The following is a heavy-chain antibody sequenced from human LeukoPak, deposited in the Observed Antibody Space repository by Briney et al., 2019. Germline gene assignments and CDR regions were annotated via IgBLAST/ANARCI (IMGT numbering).Heavy chain of an antibody. V-gene: IGHV3-66*01. J-gene: IGHJ5*02. CDR3: ARDINGGWFDP. Sequence: GGSLRLSCAASGFTVSSNYMSWVRQAPGKGLEWVSVIYSGGSTYYADSVKGRFTISRDNSKNTLYLQMNSLRAEDTAVYYCARDINGGWFDPWGQGTLVTVSS. CDR2: IYSGGST. D-gene: IGHD3-10*01. CDR1: GFTVSSNY.